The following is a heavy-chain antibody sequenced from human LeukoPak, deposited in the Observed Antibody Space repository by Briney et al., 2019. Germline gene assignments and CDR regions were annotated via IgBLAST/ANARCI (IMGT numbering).Heavy chain of an antibody. J-gene: IGHJ5*02. Sequence: SVKVSCKASGYTFTGYYMHWVRQAPGQGLEWMGGIIPIFGTANYAQKFQGRVTITADESTSTAYMELSSLRSEDTAVYYCARERSRFDPWGRGTLVTVSS. CDR2: IIPIFGTA. CDR1: GYTFTGYY. CDR3: ARERSRFDP. V-gene: IGHV1-69*13.